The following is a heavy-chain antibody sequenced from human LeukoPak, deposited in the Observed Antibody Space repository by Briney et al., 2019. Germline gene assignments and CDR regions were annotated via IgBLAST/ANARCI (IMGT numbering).Heavy chain of an antibody. J-gene: IGHJ5*01. CDR3: GRVIIAAAGVDS. CDR1: GGSISSSSYY. Sequence: SETLSLTCTVSGGSISSSSYYWGWIRQPPGKGLEWIGSIYYSGSTYYTPSLKSRVTISIDKSKNQFSLKLSSVTAADTAVYYCGRVIIAAAGVDSWGQGALVTVSS. V-gene: IGHV4-39*07. CDR2: IYYSGST. D-gene: IGHD6-13*01.